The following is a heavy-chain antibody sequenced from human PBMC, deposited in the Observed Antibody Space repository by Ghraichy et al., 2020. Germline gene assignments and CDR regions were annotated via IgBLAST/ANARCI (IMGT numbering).Heavy chain of an antibody. CDR1: GFTFGSHA. J-gene: IGHJ4*02. D-gene: IGHD3-10*01. CDR2: ITGSGNSI. Sequence: GSLRLSCRGSGFTFGSHAMSWVRQAPGKGLEWVSAITGSGNSIYYADSVKGRFIISRDNSKNTVYLQMNTLRDEDTAVYYCTNGLGGYGSGSHYFDYWGQGTLVTVSS. V-gene: IGHV3-23*01. CDR3: TNGLGGYGSGSHYFDY.